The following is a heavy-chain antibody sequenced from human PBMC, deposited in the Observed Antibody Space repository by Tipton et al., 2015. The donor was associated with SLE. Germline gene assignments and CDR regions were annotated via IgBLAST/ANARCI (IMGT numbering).Heavy chain of an antibody. J-gene: IGHJ6*02. CDR2: IYYSGST. Sequence: TLSLTCTVSGGSISSSSNYWGWIRQPPGKGLEWIGSIYYSGSTYYNPSLKSRVTISVDTSKNQFSLKLSSVTAADTAVYYCARVEAVGAIDGYGMDVWGQGTTVTVSS. CDR1: GGSISSSSNY. V-gene: IGHV4-39*07. CDR3: ARVEAVGAIDGYGMDV. D-gene: IGHD1-26*01.